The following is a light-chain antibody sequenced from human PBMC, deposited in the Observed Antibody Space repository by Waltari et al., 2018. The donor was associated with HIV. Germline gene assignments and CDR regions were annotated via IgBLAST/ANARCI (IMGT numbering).Light chain of an antibody. V-gene: IGLV7-46*01. CDR3: LLSYSGTRGV. CDR2: GTS. Sequence: QAVVTQEPSLTVSPGGTVTLTCGSSTGAVPGGHYPYWFQQKPGQAPRTLIYGTSKKHSWTPARFSGSLLGGKPVLTLSGAQPEDEAEYYCLLSYSGTRGVFGGGTELTVL. CDR1: TGAVPGGHY. J-gene: IGLJ3*02.